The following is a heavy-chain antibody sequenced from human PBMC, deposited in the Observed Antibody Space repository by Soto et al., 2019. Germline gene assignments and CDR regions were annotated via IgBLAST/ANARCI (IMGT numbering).Heavy chain of an antibody. CDR1: GYTFPTST. J-gene: IGHJ4*02. Sequence: QLQLVQSGAEAKKPGASVKVSCKASGYTFPTSTIIWLRQAPGQGLEWMGWIKAYSGNTNYAQKLQGRVTMTTDTSTRTAYMELRSLTTDDTAIYYCAIANYGDDDYWGQGTLVTVSS. CDR3: AIANYGDDDY. D-gene: IGHD4-17*01. V-gene: IGHV1-18*01. CDR2: IKAYSGNT.